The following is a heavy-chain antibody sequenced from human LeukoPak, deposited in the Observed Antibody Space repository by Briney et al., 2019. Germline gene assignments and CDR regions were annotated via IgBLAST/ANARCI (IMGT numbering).Heavy chain of an antibody. V-gene: IGHV4-59*01. Sequence: KASDPLSLPCTVSVGSMSSYYWSWIREPPGKGLEWIGYIYYSGRTNYNAPLKRRVTISEDTSKNQNSLKLSSVTAADTAVYYCARDRGYYDSSGYDYWGQGTLVTVSS. J-gene: IGHJ4*02. D-gene: IGHD3-22*01. CDR2: IYYSGRT. CDR3: ARDRGYYDSSGYDY. CDR1: VGSMSSYY.